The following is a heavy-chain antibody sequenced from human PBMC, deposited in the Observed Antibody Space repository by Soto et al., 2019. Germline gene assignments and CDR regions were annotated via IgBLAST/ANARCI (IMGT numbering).Heavy chain of an antibody. V-gene: IGHV1-69*08. CDR1: GGTFSSDT. CDR3: ARDRGYDIWTGYYGMDV. J-gene: IGHJ6*02. CDR2: IIPILGIA. D-gene: IGHD3-9*01. Sequence: QVQLVQSGAEVKKPGSSVKVSCKASGGTFSSDTISWVRQAPGQGLEWMGRIIPILGIANYAQKFQGRVTNTADKSTNTAYMEPSSLRSEDTAVYYCARDRGYDIWTGYYGMDVWGQGTTVTVS.